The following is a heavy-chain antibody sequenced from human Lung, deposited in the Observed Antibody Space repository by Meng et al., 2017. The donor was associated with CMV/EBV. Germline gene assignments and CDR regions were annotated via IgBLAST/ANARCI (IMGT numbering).Heavy chain of an antibody. V-gene: IGHV1-2*02. J-gene: IGHJ6*02. CDR1: GYTFTGYN. CDR3: ARLFHTSLGTNYYYGMDV. CDR2: INPHSGDT. D-gene: IGHD3-10*01. Sequence: ASXXVSCKASGYTFTGYNIHWVRQAPGQGLEWMGWINPHSGDTKYAQKFQGRVTLTTDTSINTAYMEVSRLKSDDTAVFFCARLFHTSLGTNYYYGMDVWGLGTXVTVSS.